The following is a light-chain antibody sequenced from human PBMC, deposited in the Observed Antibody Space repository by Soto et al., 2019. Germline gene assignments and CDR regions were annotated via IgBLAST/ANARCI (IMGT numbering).Light chain of an antibody. CDR2: GAS. J-gene: IGKJ5*01. V-gene: IGKV3-20*01. Sequence: EIVLTQSPGTLSLSPGERATLSCRASQSVSSSYLAWYQQKPGPAPRLLIYGASSSATGIPDRFSGSGSGTDFTLTISRLEPEDFAVYYCQQYGSSPPITFGQGTRLEIK. CDR3: QQYGSSPPIT. CDR1: QSVSSSY.